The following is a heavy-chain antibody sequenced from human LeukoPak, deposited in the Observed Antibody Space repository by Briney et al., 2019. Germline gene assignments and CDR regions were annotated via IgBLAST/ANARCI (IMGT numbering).Heavy chain of an antibody. CDR1: GFTFSSYS. J-gene: IGHJ6*02. V-gene: IGHV3-21*01. CDR3: ARDRGSSLYYCGMDV. CDR2: ISSSSSYI. Sequence: PGGSLRLSCAASGFTFSSYSMNWVRQAPGKGLEWVSSISSSSSYIYYADSVKGRFTISRDNAKNSLYLQMNSLRAEDTAVYYCARDRGSSLYYCGMDVWGQGTTVTVSS. D-gene: IGHD6-13*01.